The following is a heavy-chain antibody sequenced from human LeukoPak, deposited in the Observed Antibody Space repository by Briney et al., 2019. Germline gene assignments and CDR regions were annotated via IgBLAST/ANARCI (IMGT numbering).Heavy chain of an antibody. CDR2: IKQDGSEK. J-gene: IGHJ5*02. CDR1: GFIFSSYW. Sequence: GGSLRLSCAASGFIFSSYWMSWVRQAPGKGLEWVANIKQDGSEKYYVDSVKGRFTISRDNAKNSLYLQMNSLTSEDTAMYYCVSLHGNNIRKGFDPWGQGTLVTVSS. CDR3: VSLHGNNIRKGFDP. D-gene: IGHD2/OR15-2a*01. V-gene: IGHV3-7*03.